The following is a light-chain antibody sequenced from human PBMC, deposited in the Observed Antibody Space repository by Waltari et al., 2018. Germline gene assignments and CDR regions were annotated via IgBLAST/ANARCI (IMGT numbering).Light chain of an antibody. V-gene: IGKV1-12*01. CDR3: QQGSTFPPT. CDR2: AVS. CDR1: QDISSA. Sequence: EIQMTQSPSSVSASVGDRVTITCRATQDISSALAWYQQKPGQAPNLLIYAVSSLQSGVPSRFSGSGSGTDFTLTISSLLPEDLATYYCQQGSTFPPTFGQGTKVEIK. J-gene: IGKJ1*01.